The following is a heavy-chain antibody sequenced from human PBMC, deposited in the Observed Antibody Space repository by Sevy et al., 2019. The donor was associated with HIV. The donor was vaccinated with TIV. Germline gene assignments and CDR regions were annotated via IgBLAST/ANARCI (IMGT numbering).Heavy chain of an antibody. J-gene: IGHJ4*02. V-gene: IGHV3-53*01. CDR2: LQRGGST. CDR3: TRSLASGYFVTFDH. CDR1: GFTVSSKY. Sequence: GGSLRLSCEVSGFTVSSKYISWVRQAPGKGLEWVSVLQRGGSTHYADSVKGRFTISRDNSKNTLYLQMNSLRAEDTAVYHCTRSLASGYFVTFDHWGQGALVTVSS. D-gene: IGHD5-12*01.